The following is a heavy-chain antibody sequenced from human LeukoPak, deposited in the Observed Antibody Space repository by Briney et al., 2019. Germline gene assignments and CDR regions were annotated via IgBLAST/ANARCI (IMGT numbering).Heavy chain of an antibody. CDR1: GFTFSSYA. Sequence: GGSLRLSCAASGFTFSSYAMSWVRQAPGKGLEWVSAISGSGGSTYYADSVKGRFTISRDNSKNTLYLQMNSLRAEDTAVYYCARGSIAAAEDLGDAFDIWGQGTMVTVSS. CDR3: ARGSIAAAEDLGDAFDI. D-gene: IGHD6-13*01. V-gene: IGHV3-23*01. CDR2: ISGSGGST. J-gene: IGHJ3*02.